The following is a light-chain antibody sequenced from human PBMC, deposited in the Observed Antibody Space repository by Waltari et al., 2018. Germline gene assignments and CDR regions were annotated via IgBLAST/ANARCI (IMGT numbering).Light chain of an antibody. V-gene: IGLV1-44*01. CDR2: AND. Sequence: VNWYQQLPRTAPKLLICANDQRPPGVPDRFSGSKSGSSAFLAISGLQSADEASYYCASWDDSLDGVIFGGGTKLTVL. CDR3: ASWDDSLDGVI. J-gene: IGLJ2*01.